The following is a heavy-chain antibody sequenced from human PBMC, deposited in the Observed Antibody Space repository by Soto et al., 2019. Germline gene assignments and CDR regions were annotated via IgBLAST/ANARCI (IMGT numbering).Heavy chain of an antibody. CDR2: IYYTGST. D-gene: IGHD7-27*01. Sequence: QVQLQESGPGLVKPSETLSLTCTVSSGSISTYYWSWIRQPPGKGLEWIGYIYYTGSTNYNPSLTTRVAISMDTSKNQFSLHLSSVTAADTAVYYCAGAPNWAYFDSWGLGTLVTVSS. J-gene: IGHJ4*02. V-gene: IGHV4-59*01. CDR3: AGAPNWAYFDS. CDR1: SGSISTYY.